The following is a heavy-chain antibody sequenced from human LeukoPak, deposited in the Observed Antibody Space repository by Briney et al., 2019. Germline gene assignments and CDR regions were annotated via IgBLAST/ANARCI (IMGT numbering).Heavy chain of an antibody. CDR1: GCTFSSYA. CDR2: IIPIFGTA. Sequence: ASVKVSCKASGCTFSSYAISWVRQAPGQGLEWMGGIIPIFGTANYAQKFQGRVTITADESTSTAYMELSSLRSEDTAVYYCARSGYDSRSYYYDSSYWGQGTLVTVSS. J-gene: IGHJ4*02. V-gene: IGHV1-69*13. D-gene: IGHD3-22*01. CDR3: ARSGYDSRSYYYDSSY.